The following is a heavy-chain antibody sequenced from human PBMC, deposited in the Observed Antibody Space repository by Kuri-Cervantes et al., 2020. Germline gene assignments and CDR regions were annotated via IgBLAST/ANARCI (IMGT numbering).Heavy chain of an antibody. D-gene: IGHD3-9*01. Sequence: SETLSLTCTVSGGSISSSYWSWIRQPPGKGLEWIGYIYYSGSTNYNPSLKSRVTISVDTSKNQFSLKLSSVTAADTAVYYCAREDRDYDILTGYTGYYFDYWGQGTLVTVSS. CDR1: GGSISSSY. J-gene: IGHJ4*02. V-gene: IGHV4-59*01. CDR3: AREDRDYDILTGYTGYYFDY. CDR2: IYYSGST.